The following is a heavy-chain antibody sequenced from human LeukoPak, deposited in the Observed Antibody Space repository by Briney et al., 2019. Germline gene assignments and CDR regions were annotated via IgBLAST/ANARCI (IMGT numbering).Heavy chain of an antibody. V-gene: IGHV4-30-4*01. D-gene: IGHD2-2*01. CDR1: GDSISSDDYY. J-gene: IGHJ4*02. CDR2: IYYSGST. CDR3: ARVSDCSSTTCLFDS. Sequence: SQTLSLTCTVSGDSISSDDYYWSWIRQPPGKGLEWIGYIYYSGSTYYNPSLKSRVTISVDTSKNQFSLKLSSVTAADTAVYYCARVSDCSSTTCLFDSWGQGTLVTVSS.